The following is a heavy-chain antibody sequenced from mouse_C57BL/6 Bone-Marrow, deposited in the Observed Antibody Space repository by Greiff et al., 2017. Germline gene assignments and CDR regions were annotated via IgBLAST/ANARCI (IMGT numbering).Heavy chain of an antibody. V-gene: IGHV1-82*01. Sequence: VQLQQSGPELVKPGASVKISCKASGYAFSSSWMNWVKQRPGKGLEWIGRIYPGDGDTTYNGKFKGKATLTADKSSSTAYMQLSSLTSEDSAVYFGAIPEDGYYESYAMDYWGQGTSVTVSS. J-gene: IGHJ4*01. CDR3: AIPEDGYYESYAMDY. CDR1: GYAFSSSW. D-gene: IGHD2-3*01. CDR2: IYPGDGDT.